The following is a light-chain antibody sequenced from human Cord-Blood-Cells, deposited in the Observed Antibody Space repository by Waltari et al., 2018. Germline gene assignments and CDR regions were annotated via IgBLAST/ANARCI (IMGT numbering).Light chain of an antibody. CDR2: EGS. J-gene: IGLJ3*02. V-gene: IGLV2-23*03. Sequence: QSALTQPASVSGSPGQSITISCTGTSSDVGSYNLFSWYQQNPGKTPKLMLYEGSKRPSGVSIRFSGSKSGNTASLTISWLQAEDEADYYCCSYAGSSTFRVFGGGTKLTVL. CDR3: CSYAGSSTFRV. CDR1: SSDVGSYNL.